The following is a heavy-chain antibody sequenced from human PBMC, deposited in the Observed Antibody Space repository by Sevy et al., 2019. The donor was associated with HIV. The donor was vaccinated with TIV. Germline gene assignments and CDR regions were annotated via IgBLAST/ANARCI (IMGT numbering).Heavy chain of an antibody. J-gene: IGHJ4*02. V-gene: IGHV3-7*03. CDR3: ARGEKIFDY. Sequence: GGSLRLSCAASGFTFSHYWMSWVRQTPGKGLEWVANIKQDGSEKYFVDSVKGRFTISRDNAKNSLYLQMNSLRAEDTAFYYCARGEKIFDYWGQGTLVTVSS. CDR1: GFTFSHYW. CDR2: IKQDGSEK.